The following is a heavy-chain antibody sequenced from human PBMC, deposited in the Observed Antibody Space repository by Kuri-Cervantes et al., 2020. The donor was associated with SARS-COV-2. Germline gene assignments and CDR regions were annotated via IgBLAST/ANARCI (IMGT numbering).Heavy chain of an antibody. CDR2: IYTSGST. Sequence: SETLSLTCTVSGGSISSYYWNWIRQPAGKGLEWIGRIYTSGSTNYNPSLKSRVTISVDTSKNQFSLKLSSVTAADTAVYYCARDGDYGDYGNAFDIWGQGTMVTVSS. CDR3: ARDGDYGDYGNAFDI. CDR1: GGSISSYY. J-gene: IGHJ3*02. D-gene: IGHD4-17*01. V-gene: IGHV4-4*07.